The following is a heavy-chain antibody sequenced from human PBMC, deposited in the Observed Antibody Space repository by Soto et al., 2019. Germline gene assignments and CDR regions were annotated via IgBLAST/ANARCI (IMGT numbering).Heavy chain of an antibody. J-gene: IGHJ4*02. CDR1: GGSISSRSYY. D-gene: IGHD6-13*01. Sequence: PSETLSLTCIASGGSISSRSYYWGWIRQPPGKGLEWIGSIYYSGNAYYNPSLKSRVAVSVDTSKNQFSLKVTSVTATDTAVYYCARHKDTSSRYLLPDFWGQGALVTVSS. CDR3: ARHKDTSSRYLLPDF. V-gene: IGHV4-39*01. CDR2: IYYSGNA.